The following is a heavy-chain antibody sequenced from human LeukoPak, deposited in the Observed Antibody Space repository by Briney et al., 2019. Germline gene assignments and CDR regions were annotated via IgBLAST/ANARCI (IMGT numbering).Heavy chain of an antibody. CDR1: GGSISSYY. CDR2: IYYSGDT. Sequence: SETLSLTCTVSGGSISSYYWSWIRQPPGKGLEWIGYIYYSGDTDYNPSLKSRVTISVDTSKNQFSLKLSSVTAADTAVYYCARVLHGTTPYYYYYGMDVWGQGTTVTVSS. V-gene: IGHV4-59*01. CDR3: ARVLHGTTPYYYYYGMDV. D-gene: IGHD2-2*01. J-gene: IGHJ6*02.